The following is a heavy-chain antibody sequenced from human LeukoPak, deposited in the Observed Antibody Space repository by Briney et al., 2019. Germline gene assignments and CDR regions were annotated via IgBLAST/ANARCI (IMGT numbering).Heavy chain of an antibody. J-gene: IGHJ4*02. CDR1: GFTFSTSA. D-gene: IGHD3-10*01. CDR3: AKDKELLWFGESYFDY. CDR2: ISSSSSYI. V-gene: IGHV3-21*01. Sequence: GGSLRLSCAASGFTFSTSAMHWVRQAPGKGLEWVSSISSSSSYIYYADSVKGRFTISRDNSKNTLYLQMNSLRAEDTAVYYCAKDKELLWFGESYFDYWGQGTLVTVSS.